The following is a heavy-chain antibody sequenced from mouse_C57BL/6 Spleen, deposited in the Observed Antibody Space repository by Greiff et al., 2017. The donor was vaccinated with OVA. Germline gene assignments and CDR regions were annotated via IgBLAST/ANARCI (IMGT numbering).Heavy chain of an antibody. CDR1: GYTFTSYW. CDR2: IDPSDSYT. CDR3: ATYYGSTFSYWYFDV. D-gene: IGHD1-1*01. V-gene: IGHV1-69*01. Sequence: QVQLQQPGAELVMPGASVKLSCKASGYTFTSYWMHWVKQRPGQGLEWIGEIDPSDSYTNYNQKFKGKSTLTVDKSSSTAYMQLSSLTSEDSAVDYCATYYGSTFSYWYFDVWGTGTTVTVSS. J-gene: IGHJ1*03.